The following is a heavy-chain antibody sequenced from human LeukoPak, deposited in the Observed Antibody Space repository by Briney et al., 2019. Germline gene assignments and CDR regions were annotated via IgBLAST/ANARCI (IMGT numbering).Heavy chain of an antibody. D-gene: IGHD1-26*01. CDR2: ISSSGSTI. J-gene: IGHJ4*02. CDR1: GFTFSDYY. V-gene: IGHV3-11*01. Sequence: GVLRLSCAASGFTFSDYYMSCIRQAPGKGLEWVSYISSSGSTIYYADSVKGRFTLSRDNAKNSLYLQMNSLRAEDTAVYDCARDREWELLPYYFDYWGQGTLVTVSS. CDR3: ARDREWELLPYYFDY.